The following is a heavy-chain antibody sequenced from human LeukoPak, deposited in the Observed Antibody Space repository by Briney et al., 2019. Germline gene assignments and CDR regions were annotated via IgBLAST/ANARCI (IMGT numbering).Heavy chain of an antibody. D-gene: IGHD2-8*01. CDR3: ARGGEDNVLMVYAQTTNWFDP. V-gene: IGHV1-46*01. Sequence: ASVKVSCKASGYTFTSYYMHWVRQAPGQGLEWMGIINPSGGSTSYAQKFQGRVTMTRDMSTSTVYMELSSLRSEDTAVYYCARGGEDNVLMVYAQTTNWFDPWGQGTLVTVSS. J-gene: IGHJ5*02. CDR2: INPSGGST. CDR1: GYTFTSYY.